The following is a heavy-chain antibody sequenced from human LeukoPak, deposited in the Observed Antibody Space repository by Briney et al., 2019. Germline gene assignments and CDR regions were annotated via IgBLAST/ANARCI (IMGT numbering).Heavy chain of an antibody. CDR3: ARGMDPVLLWFGELSALDY. CDR1: GFTFSDYY. CDR2: ISSSGSTI. D-gene: IGHD3-10*01. V-gene: IGHV3-11*01. Sequence: GGSLRLSCAASGFTFSDYYMSWIRQAPGKGLEWVSYISSSGSTIYYADSVKGRFTISRDNAKNSLYLQMNSLRAEDTAVHYCARGMDPVLLWFGELSALDYWGQGTLVTVSS. J-gene: IGHJ4*02.